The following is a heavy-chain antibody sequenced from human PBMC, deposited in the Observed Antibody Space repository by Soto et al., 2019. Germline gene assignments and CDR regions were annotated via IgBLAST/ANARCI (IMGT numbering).Heavy chain of an antibody. CDR3: ARYNSYDIDY. Sequence: PSETLSLTCTVSGTSISSYYWNWIRQPPGQGLEWIGNIYYSGTTNYNPSLARRVTLSVDTSKNQFSLKMTSVTAADRAMYFCARYNSYDIDYWGRGTLVTVSS. J-gene: IGHJ4*02. CDR1: GTSISSYY. V-gene: IGHV4-59*01. CDR2: IYYSGTT. D-gene: IGHD1-1*01.